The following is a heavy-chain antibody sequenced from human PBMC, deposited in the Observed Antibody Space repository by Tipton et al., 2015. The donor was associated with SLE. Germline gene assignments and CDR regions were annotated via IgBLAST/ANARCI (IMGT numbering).Heavy chain of an antibody. V-gene: IGHV3-33*01. D-gene: IGHD4/OR15-4a*01. CDR1: GFTFNSYG. CDR3: ARDANFDYFDY. Sequence: SLRLSCAASGFTFNSYGMHWVRQAPGKGLDWVAMIWYDGSSKYYADSVRGRFTISRDNSKNTLYLQMNSLRAEDTAVYYCARDANFDYFDYWGQGSLVTV. J-gene: IGHJ4*02. CDR2: IWYDGSSK.